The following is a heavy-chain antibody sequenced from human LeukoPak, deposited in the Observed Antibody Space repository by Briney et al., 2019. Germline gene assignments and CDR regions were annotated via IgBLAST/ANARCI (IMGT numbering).Heavy chain of an antibody. CDR3: ARERSGYSLFDF. D-gene: IGHD3-22*01. V-gene: IGHV4-38-2*02. Sequence: SETLSLTCTVSGYSISSGYYWGWIRPPPGKGLEWIGSIYHSGSTYYNPSLKSRVTISVDTSKNQFSLKLSSVTAADTAVYYCARERSGYSLFDFWGQGTLVSVSS. CDR1: GYSISSGYY. J-gene: IGHJ4*02. CDR2: IYHSGST.